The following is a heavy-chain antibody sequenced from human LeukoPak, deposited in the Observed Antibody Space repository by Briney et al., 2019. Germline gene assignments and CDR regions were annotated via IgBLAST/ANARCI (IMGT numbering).Heavy chain of an antibody. Sequence: GESLKISCKVSGYSLTNNWIGWVRQVPGKGLEWMGLNPGDSDTRYSPSFQGQVTFSVDKSISTAFLQWSSLKASDTAMYGYTSSLDYWGQGTLVTVSS. J-gene: IGHJ4*02. D-gene: IGHD6-13*01. V-gene: IGHV5-51*01. CDR3: TSSLDY. CDR2: NPGDSDT. CDR1: GYSLTNNW.